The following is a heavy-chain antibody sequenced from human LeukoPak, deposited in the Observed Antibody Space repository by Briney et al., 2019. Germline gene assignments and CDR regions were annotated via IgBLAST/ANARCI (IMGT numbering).Heavy chain of an antibody. Sequence: ALETLSLTCTVSGGSISSYYWSWIRQPAGKGLEWIGRIYTSGSTNYNPSLKSRVTISVDKSKNQFSLKLSPVTAADTAVYYCAREGDSKGDYDFWSGYSGSYYYYYMDVWCKGTTVTVSS. J-gene: IGHJ6*03. CDR3: AREGDSKGDYDFWSGYSGSYYYYYMDV. D-gene: IGHD3-3*01. CDR2: IYTSGST. CDR1: GGSISSYY. V-gene: IGHV4-4*07.